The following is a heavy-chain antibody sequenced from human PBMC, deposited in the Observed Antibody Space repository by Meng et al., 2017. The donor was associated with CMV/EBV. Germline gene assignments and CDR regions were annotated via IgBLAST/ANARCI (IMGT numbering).Heavy chain of an antibody. CDR3: ARSSQWLLPNLDH. V-gene: IGHV1-69*05. CDR2: IVPIFGTT. J-gene: IGHJ4*02. D-gene: IGHD6-19*01. CDR1: GGTFSSYA. Sequence: SVKVSCKTSGGTFSSYAFIWVRQAPGQGLEWMAWIVPIFGTTDYAQKFQGRVTLTTDESTSTAYMELSSLTSEDTAVYYCARSSQWLLPNLDHWGQGTLVTVSS.